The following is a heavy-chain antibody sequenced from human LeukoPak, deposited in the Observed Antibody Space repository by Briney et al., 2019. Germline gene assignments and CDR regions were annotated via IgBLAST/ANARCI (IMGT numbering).Heavy chain of an antibody. CDR2: IKQDGSEK. CDR1: EFTFSSYW. V-gene: IGHV3-7*01. Sequence: GGSLRLSCAASEFTFSSYWMSWVRQAPGKGLEWVANIKQDGSEKYYVDSVKGRFTISRDNAKNSLYLQMNSLRAEDTAVYYCARDLGYCSSTSCYDFDYWGQGTLVTVSS. CDR3: ARDLGYCSSTSCYDFDY. D-gene: IGHD2-2*01. J-gene: IGHJ4*02.